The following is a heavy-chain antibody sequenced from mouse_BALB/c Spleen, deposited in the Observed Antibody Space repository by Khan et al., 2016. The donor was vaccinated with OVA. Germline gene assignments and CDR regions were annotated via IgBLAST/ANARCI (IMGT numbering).Heavy chain of an antibody. CDR2: INPHIGET. CDR1: GYSFTGSF. J-gene: IGHJ2*01. D-gene: IGHD2-13*01. CDR3: TRIYRSDCEH. Sequence: VQLQQSGPELVRPGASVKISCTASGYSFTGSFMNWVMQSHGKSLEWIGRINPHIGETFYNQRFKDKATLTVDESSSTAHMELRSLASEDSAVYYCTRIYRSDCEHWGQGITLTGSS. V-gene: IGHV1-20*02.